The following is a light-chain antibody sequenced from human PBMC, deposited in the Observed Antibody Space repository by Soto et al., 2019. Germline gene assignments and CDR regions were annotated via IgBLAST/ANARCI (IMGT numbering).Light chain of an antibody. CDR2: DVS. J-gene: IGLJ1*01. V-gene: IGLV2-14*01. CDR1: SSDVGGYNY. Sequence: QSVLTQPASVSGSPGQSITIPCTGTSSDVGGYNYVSWYQQHPGKAPKFMIYDVSNRPSGVSNRLSGSKSGNTASLTISGLQAEDEADYYCSSYTTSNTRQIVFGTGTKVTVL. CDR3: SSYTTSNTRQIV.